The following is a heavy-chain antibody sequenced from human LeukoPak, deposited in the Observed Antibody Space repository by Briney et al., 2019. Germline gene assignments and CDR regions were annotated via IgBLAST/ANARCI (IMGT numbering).Heavy chain of an antibody. CDR1: GFTVSSNY. Sequence: PGGSLRLSCAASGFTVSSNYMSWVRQAPVKGLEWVSVIYSGGSTYYADSVKGRFTISRDNSKNTLYLQMNSLRAEDTAVYYCAPSPLRYFHWSAPSFDYWGQGTLVTVSS. V-gene: IGHV3-53*01. CDR3: APSPLRYFHWSAPSFDY. J-gene: IGHJ4*02. CDR2: IYSGGST. D-gene: IGHD3-9*01.